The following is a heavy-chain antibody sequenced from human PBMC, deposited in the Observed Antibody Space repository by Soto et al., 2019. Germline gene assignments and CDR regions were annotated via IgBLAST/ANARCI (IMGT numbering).Heavy chain of an antibody. CDR1: GGSIGTFY. Sequence: TLSLTCTVSGGSIGTFYWSWLRQPPGKGLEWIGNIYYSGSTNYNPSLKSRVTISVDTSKNQFSLKLSSVTAADTAVYYCAREGGGVSPRTAHFDYWGQGTLVTVSS. D-gene: IGHD3-10*01. CDR2: IYYSGST. J-gene: IGHJ4*02. V-gene: IGHV4-59*12. CDR3: AREGGGVSPRTAHFDY.